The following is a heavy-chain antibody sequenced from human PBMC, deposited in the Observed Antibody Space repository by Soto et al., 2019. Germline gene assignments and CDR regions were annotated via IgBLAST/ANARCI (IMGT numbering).Heavy chain of an antibody. V-gene: IGHV3-53*01. CDR2: IYSGGRT. Sequence: GGSLRLSCAAYGFSVSSHYMNWVRQAPGKGLEWVSIIYSGGRTYYADYVRGRFTISRDNSKNTMYLQMNSLRAEDTAVYYCARSFHESSGYYPLWGQGNLVTVSS. J-gene: IGHJ1*01. CDR3: ARSFHESSGYYPL. D-gene: IGHD3-22*01. CDR1: GFSVSSHY.